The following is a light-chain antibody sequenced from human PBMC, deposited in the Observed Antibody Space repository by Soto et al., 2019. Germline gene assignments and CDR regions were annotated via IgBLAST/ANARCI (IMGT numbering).Light chain of an antibody. V-gene: IGLV2-23*02. J-gene: IGLJ1*01. CDR2: DVT. CDR1: SSDVGGYNL. Sequence: QSVLTQPASVSGSPGQSITISCTGTSSDVGGYNLVSWYQQHPAKAPKLVIYDVTKRPSGVSDRFSGSKSGNTASLTISGLQAGDEADYYCCSFAGSRTLYVFGTGTKLTVL. CDR3: CSFAGSRTLYV.